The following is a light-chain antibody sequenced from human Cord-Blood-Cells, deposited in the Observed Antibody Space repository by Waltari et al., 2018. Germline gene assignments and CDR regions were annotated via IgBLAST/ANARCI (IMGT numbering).Light chain of an antibody. CDR1: DIGSKT. CDR3: QVWDRSSDHVV. J-gene: IGLJ2*01. Sequence: SSVLTPPPSVSVAPGTTARLTRGAHDIGSKTVPWCQQTPGQAPVVVIYYDSDRPSGIPERVAGSNSGNTATLTISRVEAGDEADYYCQVWDRSSDHVVCGGGTKLTVL. CDR2: YDS. V-gene: IGLV3-21*04.